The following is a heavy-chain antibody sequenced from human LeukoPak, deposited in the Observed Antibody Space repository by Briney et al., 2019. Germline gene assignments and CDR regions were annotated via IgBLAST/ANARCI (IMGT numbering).Heavy chain of an antibody. CDR1: GFTFSSYA. J-gene: IGHJ4*02. Sequence: GGSLRLSCAASGFTFSSYAMSWVRQAPGKGLEWVSAISGSGDITYYADSVKGRFTISRDNSKNTLYLQMNSLRAEDTAVYYCAKGRGQGFDYWGQGTLVTVSS. D-gene: IGHD3-10*01. CDR3: AKGRGQGFDY. V-gene: IGHV3-23*01. CDR2: ISGSGDIT.